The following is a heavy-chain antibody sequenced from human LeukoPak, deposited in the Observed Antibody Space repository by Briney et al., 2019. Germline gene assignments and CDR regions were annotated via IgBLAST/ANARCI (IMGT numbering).Heavy chain of an antibody. CDR3: ARDKGRPISYFDY. J-gene: IGHJ4*02. V-gene: IGHV3-7*04. D-gene: IGHD3-3*02. CDR2: IKQGGNEE. Sequence: GGSLRLSCAASGFTFSTYSMNWVRQAPGKGLEWVANIKQGGNEEYYVDSVKGRFTISRDNAKSSLYLQMNSLRDEDTAVYYCARDKGRPISYFDYWGQGTQVTVSA. CDR1: GFTFSTYS.